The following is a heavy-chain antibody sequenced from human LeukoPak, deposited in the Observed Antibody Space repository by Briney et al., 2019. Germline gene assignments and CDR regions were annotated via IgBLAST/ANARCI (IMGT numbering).Heavy chain of an antibody. D-gene: IGHD1-7*01. V-gene: IGHV3-30-3*01. CDR3: ARDYWWNYDY. Sequence: HPGGSLRLSCAASGFTFSDYAMHWVRQAPGKGLEWVAVISKDGSDKYYPGSVRGRFTISRDNSKNMIYLQMDSLRAEDTAIYYCARDYWWNYDYWGQGTLVTVSS. CDR1: GFTFSDYA. J-gene: IGHJ4*02. CDR2: ISKDGSDK.